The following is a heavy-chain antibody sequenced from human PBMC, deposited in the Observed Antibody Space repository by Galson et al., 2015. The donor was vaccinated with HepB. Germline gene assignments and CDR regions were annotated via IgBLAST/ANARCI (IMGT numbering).Heavy chain of an antibody. D-gene: IGHD1-26*01. V-gene: IGHV1-24*01. Sequence: SVKVSCKVSGYTLTELSMHWVRQAPGKGLEWMGGFDPEDGETIYAQEFQGRATMIEDTSTDTAYMELSSLRSEDTAVYYCATALGIVGAPYFDYWGQGTLVTVSS. CDR2: FDPEDGET. CDR3: ATALGIVGAPYFDY. J-gene: IGHJ4*02. CDR1: GYTLTELS.